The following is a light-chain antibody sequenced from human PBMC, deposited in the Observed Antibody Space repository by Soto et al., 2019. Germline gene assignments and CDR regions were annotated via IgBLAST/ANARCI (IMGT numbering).Light chain of an antibody. CDR3: QQYGSSPWT. Sequence: EIVLTQSPGTLSFSXGERSTLXCMASQSVSSSYLAWYQXKPGQARRLLIYGASTRATVSPDRFSGSGSGTDFTLTISGREPEDFAVYYCQQYGSSPWTLGQGTKVDIK. CDR1: QSVSSSY. CDR2: GAS. V-gene: IGKV3-20*01. J-gene: IGKJ1*01.